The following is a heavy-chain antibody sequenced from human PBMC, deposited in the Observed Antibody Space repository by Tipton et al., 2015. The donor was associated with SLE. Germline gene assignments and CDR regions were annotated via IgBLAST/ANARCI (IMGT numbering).Heavy chain of an antibody. D-gene: IGHD2-2*02. V-gene: IGHV4-31*03. Sequence: TLSLTCSVSGGSITSGGYFWNWIRQHPGKGLEWIGYIFYSGNTYYNPSLKSRVTISVDPSKSQFSLKLTSATAADTAVYYCARATTAIAPFDNWGQGTLVTVSS. CDR2: IFYSGNT. J-gene: IGHJ4*02. CDR1: GGSITSGGYF. CDR3: ARATTAIAPFDN.